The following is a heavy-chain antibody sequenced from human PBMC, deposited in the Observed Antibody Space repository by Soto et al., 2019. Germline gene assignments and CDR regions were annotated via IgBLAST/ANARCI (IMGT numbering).Heavy chain of an antibody. V-gene: IGHV6-1*01. CDR2: TYYRSKWFN. J-gene: IGHJ4*02. Sequence: SQTLSLTCVISGDSVSSNSAAWNWIRQSPSRGLEWLGRTYYRSKWFNDYAVSVKSRVTINPDTSKYHFSLQLNSVTPYVTAVYFFSSSGIVAAVSRAHEYCGQGTLVTVSS. CDR1: GDSVSSNSAA. CDR3: SSSGIVAAVSRAHEY. D-gene: IGHD6-13*01.